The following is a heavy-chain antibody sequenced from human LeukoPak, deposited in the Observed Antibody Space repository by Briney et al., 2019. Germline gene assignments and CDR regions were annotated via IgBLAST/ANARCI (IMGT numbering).Heavy chain of an antibody. V-gene: IGHV1-69*13. CDR3: ARDRWGYCSGGSCYSDVY. CDR2: IIPIFGTA. J-gene: IGHJ4*02. Sequence: SVKVSCKASGGTFSSYAISWVRQAPGQGLEWMGGIIPIFGTANYAQKFQGRVTITADESTSTAYMELSSLRSEDTAVYFCARDRWGYCSGGSCYSDVYWGQGTLVTVSS. CDR1: GGTFSSYA. D-gene: IGHD2-15*01.